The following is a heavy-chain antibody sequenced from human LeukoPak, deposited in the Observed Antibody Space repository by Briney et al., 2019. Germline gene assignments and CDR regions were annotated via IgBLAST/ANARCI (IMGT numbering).Heavy chain of an antibody. J-gene: IGHJ4*02. V-gene: IGHV4-34*01. CDR3: ASLLPRGYSYGILDY. Sequence: PSETLSLTCAVYGGSFSAYYWSWLRQPPGKGLEWIGEINHSGSTNYNPSLKSRVTISVDTSKNQFSLKLSSVTAADTAVYYCASLLPRGYSYGILDYWGQGTLVTVSS. CDR2: INHSGST. CDR1: GGSFSAYY. D-gene: IGHD5-18*01.